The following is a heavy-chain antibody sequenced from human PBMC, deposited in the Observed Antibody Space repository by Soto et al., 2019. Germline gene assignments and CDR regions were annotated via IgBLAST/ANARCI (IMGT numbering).Heavy chain of an antibody. CDR1: GFTVSSNY. V-gene: IGHV3-66*01. CDR2: IYSGGST. CDR3: ARGAHYDFWSGYYTSDY. J-gene: IGHJ4*02. Sequence: GGSLRLSCAASGFTVSSNYMSWVRQAPGKGLEWVSVIYSGGSTYYADSVKGRFTISRDNSKNTLYLQMNSLRAEDTAVYYCARGAHYDFWSGYYTSDYWGQGTLVTVSS. D-gene: IGHD3-3*01.